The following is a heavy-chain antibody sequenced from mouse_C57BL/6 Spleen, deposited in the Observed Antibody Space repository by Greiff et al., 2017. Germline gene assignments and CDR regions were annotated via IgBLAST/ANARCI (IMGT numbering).Heavy chain of an antibody. Sequence: DVKLVESGGGLVKPGGSLKLSCAASGFTFSSYTMSWVRQTPEKRLEWVATISGGGGNTYYPDSVKGRFTISRDNAKNTLYLQMSSLRSEDTALYYCARHGPYYSNWDYWGQGTTLTVSS. D-gene: IGHD2-5*01. J-gene: IGHJ2*01. V-gene: IGHV5-9*01. CDR1: GFTFSSYT. CDR2: ISGGGGNT. CDR3: ARHGPYYSNWDY.